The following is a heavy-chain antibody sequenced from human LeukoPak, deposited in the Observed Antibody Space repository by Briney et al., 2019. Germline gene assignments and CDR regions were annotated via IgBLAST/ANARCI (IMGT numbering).Heavy chain of an antibody. CDR3: ARGGSDPDY. Sequence: GGSLRLSCAASGFTFSSYEMNWVRQAPGKGLEWVSYISSSGSTIYYADSVMGRFTISRDNAKNSLYLEMSSLRAEDTAVYYCARGGSDPDYWGQGTLVTVSS. V-gene: IGHV3-48*03. CDR1: GFTFSSYE. D-gene: IGHD3-16*01. CDR2: ISSSGSTI. J-gene: IGHJ4*02.